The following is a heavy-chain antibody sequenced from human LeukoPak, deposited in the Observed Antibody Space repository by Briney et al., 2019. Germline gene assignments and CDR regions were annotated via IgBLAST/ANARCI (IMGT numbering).Heavy chain of an antibody. D-gene: IGHD5-24*01. CDR2: IYYSGST. J-gene: IGHJ3*02. Sequence: SETLSLTCTVSGGSISSYYWSWIRQPPGKGLEWIGYIYYSGSTNYNPSLKSRVTISVDTSKNQFSLKLSSVTAADPAVYYCARARGSEMATIRNAFDIWGQGTMVTVSS. CDR1: GGSISSYY. V-gene: IGHV4-59*01. CDR3: ARARGSEMATIRNAFDI.